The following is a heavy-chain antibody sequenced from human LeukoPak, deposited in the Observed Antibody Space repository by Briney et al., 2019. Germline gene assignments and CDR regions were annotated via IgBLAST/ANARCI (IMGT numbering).Heavy chain of an antibody. V-gene: IGHV4-61*02. CDR2: IYTSGST. J-gene: IGHJ3*02. Sequence: SQTLSLTCTVSGGSISSGSYYWSWIRQPAGKGLEWIGRIYTSGSTNYNPSLKSRVTISVDTSKNQFSLKLSSVTAADMAVYYCARGGEQWLYAAFDIWGQGTMVTVSS. D-gene: IGHD6-19*01. CDR3: ARGGEQWLYAAFDI. CDR1: GGSISSGSYY.